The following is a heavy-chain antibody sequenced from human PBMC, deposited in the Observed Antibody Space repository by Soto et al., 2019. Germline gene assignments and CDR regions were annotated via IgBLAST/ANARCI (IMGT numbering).Heavy chain of an antibody. CDR2: INAGNGNT. D-gene: IGHD2-21*02. J-gene: IGHJ4*01. Sequence: ASVKVSCKASGYTFTSYAMHWVRQAPGQRLEWMGWINAGNGNTKYSQKFQGRVTITRYTSASTAYMELSSLRSEDTAVYYCARSIVVVTALDYWGHGTLVTVSS. V-gene: IGHV1-3*01. CDR3: ARSIVVVTALDY. CDR1: GYTFTSYA.